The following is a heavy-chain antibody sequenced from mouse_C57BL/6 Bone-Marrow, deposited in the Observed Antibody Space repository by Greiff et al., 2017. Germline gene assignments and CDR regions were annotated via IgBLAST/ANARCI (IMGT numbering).Heavy chain of an antibody. CDR2: IYPGSGST. Sequence: VQLQQPGAELVKPGASVKMSCKASGYTFTSYWITWVKQRPGQGLEWIGDIYPGSGSTNYNEKFKSKATLTVDTSSSTAYMQLSSLTSEDSAVXYCASYYYGSSPWFAYWGQGTLVTVSA. V-gene: IGHV1-55*01. CDR3: ASYYYGSSPWFAY. D-gene: IGHD1-1*01. J-gene: IGHJ3*01. CDR1: GYTFTSYW.